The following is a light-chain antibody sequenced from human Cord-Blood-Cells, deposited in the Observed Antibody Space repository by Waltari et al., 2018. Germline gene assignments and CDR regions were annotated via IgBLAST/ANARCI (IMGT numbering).Light chain of an antibody. CDR1: SSNIGSNT. V-gene: IGLV1-44*01. J-gene: IGLJ3*02. CDR3: AAWDDSLNGRV. CDR2: SNN. Sequence: QSVLTQPPSASGTPGQRVTIPCSGSSSNIGSNTVHWYQQPPGTAPNLLIYSNNQRPSGVPDRFSGSKSGTSASLAISGLQSEDEADYYCAAWDDSLNGRVFGGGTKLTVL.